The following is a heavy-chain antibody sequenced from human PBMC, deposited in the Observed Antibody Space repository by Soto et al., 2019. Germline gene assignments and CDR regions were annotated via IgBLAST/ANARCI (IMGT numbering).Heavy chain of an antibody. V-gene: IGHV1-46*01. D-gene: IGHD3-16*01. J-gene: IGHJ6*02. CDR2: INPSGGST. Sequence: FSGYCWSWIRQPPGKGLEWMGIINPSGGSTSYAQKFQGRVTMTRDTSTSTVYMELSSLRSEDTAVYYCARRGMGDGMDVWGQGTTVTVSS. CDR1: FSGYC. CDR3: ARRGMGDGMDV.